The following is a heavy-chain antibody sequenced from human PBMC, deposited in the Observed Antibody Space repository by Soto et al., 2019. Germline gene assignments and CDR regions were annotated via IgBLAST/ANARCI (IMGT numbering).Heavy chain of an antibody. V-gene: IGHV3-11*01. CDR1: GFTFSDYY. D-gene: IGHD2-2*01. CDR3: ARAPLMPRSATDY. J-gene: IGHJ4*02. Sequence: GSLRLSCAASGFTFSDYYMSWIRQAPGKGLEWVSYISSSGSTIYYADSVKGRFTISRDNAKNSLYLQMNSLRAEDTAVYYCARAPLMPRSATDYWGQGTLVTVSS. CDR2: ISSSGSTI.